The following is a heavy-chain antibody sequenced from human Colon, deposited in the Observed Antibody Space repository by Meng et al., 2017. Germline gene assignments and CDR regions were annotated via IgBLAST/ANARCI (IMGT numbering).Heavy chain of an antibody. CDR2: ISYDGSNK. Sequence: GGSLRLSCAASGFTFSSYAMHWVRQAPGKGLEWVAIISYDGSNKYYADSVQGRFTISRDISKNTLYLQMNSLRAEDTAVYYCARDLGWAHFDYWGQGTLVTVSS. D-gene: IGHD6-19*01. CDR1: GFTFSSYA. J-gene: IGHJ4*02. CDR3: ARDLGWAHFDY. V-gene: IGHV3-30*01.